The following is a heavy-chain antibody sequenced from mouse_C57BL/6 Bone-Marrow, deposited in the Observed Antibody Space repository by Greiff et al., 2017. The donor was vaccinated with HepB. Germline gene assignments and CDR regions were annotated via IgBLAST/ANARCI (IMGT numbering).Heavy chain of an antibody. J-gene: IGHJ4*01. D-gene: IGHD1-1*01. CDR1: GFTFSDYG. Sequence: EVQVVESGGGLVKPGGSLKLSCAASGFTFSDYGMHWVRQAPEKGLEWVAYISSGSSTIYYADTVKGRFTISRDNAKNTLFLQMTSLRSEDTAMYYCARTLYYYGSSSYAMDYWGQGTSVTVSS. CDR3: ARTLYYYGSSSYAMDY. V-gene: IGHV5-17*01. CDR2: ISSGSSTI.